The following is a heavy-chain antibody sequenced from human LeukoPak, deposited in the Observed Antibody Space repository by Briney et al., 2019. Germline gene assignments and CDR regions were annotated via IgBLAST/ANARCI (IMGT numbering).Heavy chain of an antibody. CDR2: ISSVSTYI. J-gene: IGHJ4*02. CDR3: AKDVVYYYDSSGYRVGGGFDY. D-gene: IGHD3-22*01. V-gene: IGHV3-21*01. CDR1: GFTFSSYS. Sequence: GGSLRLSCAASGFTFSSYSMNWVRQAPGKGLEWVSSISSVSTYIYYADSVKGRFTISRDNSKNSLYLQMNSLRAEDTAVYYCAKDVVYYYDSSGYRVGGGFDYWGQGTLVTVSS.